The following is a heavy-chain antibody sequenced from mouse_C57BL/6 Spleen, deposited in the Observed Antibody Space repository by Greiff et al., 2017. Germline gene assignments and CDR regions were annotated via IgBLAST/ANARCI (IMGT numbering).Heavy chain of an antibody. V-gene: IGHV1-85*01. Sequence: VQLVESGPELVKPGASVKLSCKASGYTFTSYDINWVKQRPGQGLEWIGWIYPRDGSTKYNEKFKGKATLTVDTSSSTAYMELHSLTSEDSAVYFCASVYDYDEVYAMDYWGQGTSVTVSS. CDR3: ASVYDYDEVYAMDY. CDR2: IYPRDGST. J-gene: IGHJ4*01. D-gene: IGHD2-4*01. CDR1: GYTFTSYD.